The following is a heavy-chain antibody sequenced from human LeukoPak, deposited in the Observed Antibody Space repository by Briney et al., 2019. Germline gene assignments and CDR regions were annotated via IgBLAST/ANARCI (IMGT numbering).Heavy chain of an antibody. D-gene: IGHD4-23*01. Sequence: ASVKVSCKASGYTFTSYDINWVRQATGQGLEWMGWMNPNSGNTGYAQKFQGRVTMTRNTSISTAYMELSSLRSEDTAVYYCATTVVTPQKFNYYYYGMDVWGQGTTVTVSS. CDR1: GYTFTSYD. CDR2: MNPNSGNT. J-gene: IGHJ6*02. V-gene: IGHV1-8*01. CDR3: ATTVVTPQKFNYYYYGMDV.